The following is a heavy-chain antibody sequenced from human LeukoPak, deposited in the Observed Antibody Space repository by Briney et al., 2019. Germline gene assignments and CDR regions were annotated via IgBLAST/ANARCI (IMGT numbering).Heavy chain of an antibody. Sequence: GGSLSLSCAASGFTFSSYAMSWVRQAPGKGLEWVSGISGSGGSTYYVDSVRGRFTISRDNSKNTVSLQMNSLRVEDTAIYYCAKGPAAIGYFQDWGQGTLVTVSS. D-gene: IGHD2-2*01. CDR1: GFTFSSYA. J-gene: IGHJ1*01. CDR2: ISGSGGST. CDR3: AKGPAAIGYFQD. V-gene: IGHV3-23*01.